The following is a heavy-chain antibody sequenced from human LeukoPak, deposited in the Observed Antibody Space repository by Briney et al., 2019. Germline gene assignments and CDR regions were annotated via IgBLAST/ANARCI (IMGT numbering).Heavy chain of an antibody. CDR2: TNPNSGGT. Sequence: ASVKVSCKASGYTFTGYYMHWVRQAPGQGLEWMGWTNPNSGGTNYAQKFQGRVTMTRDTSISTAYMELSRLRSDDTAVYYCARLFYYDSSGYYSGFDYWGQGTLVTVSS. D-gene: IGHD3-22*01. J-gene: IGHJ4*02. CDR3: ARLFYYDSSGYYSGFDY. CDR1: GYTFTGYY. V-gene: IGHV1-2*02.